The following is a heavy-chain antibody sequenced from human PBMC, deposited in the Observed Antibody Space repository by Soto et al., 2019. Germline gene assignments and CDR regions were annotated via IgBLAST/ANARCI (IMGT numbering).Heavy chain of an antibody. J-gene: IGHJ5*02. D-gene: IGHD1-26*01. CDR3: ATQEVGGSYVYTFDP. Sequence: QLHLRESGPGLVKPSETLSLTCSVSGGSITSSSYYWGWMRQPPGKGLEWIGSIYYRGSTYYNPSLKSPVTISVDTSKNQFSRKLGSVTAADTAVYYCATQEVGGSYVYTFDPWGQGTLVTVSS. V-gene: IGHV4-39*01. CDR2: IYYRGST. CDR1: GGSITSSSYY.